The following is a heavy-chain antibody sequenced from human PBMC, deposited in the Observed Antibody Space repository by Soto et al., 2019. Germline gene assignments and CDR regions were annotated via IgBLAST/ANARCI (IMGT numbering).Heavy chain of an antibody. D-gene: IGHD2-2*02. Sequence: SETLSLTCIVSGASISGFYWSWIRQPPGKGLEWIGYIHESGSTNYNPSLKSRITISVDTSKSQFSLKLTSVTAADTAVYYCAAIPTDYYYYNMDVWGQGTTVTVS. V-gene: IGHV4-59*01. CDR3: AAIPTDYYYYNMDV. CDR2: IHESGST. CDR1: GASISGFY. J-gene: IGHJ6*02.